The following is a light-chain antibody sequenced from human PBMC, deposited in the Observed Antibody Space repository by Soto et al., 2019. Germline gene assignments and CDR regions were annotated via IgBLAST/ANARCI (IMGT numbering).Light chain of an antibody. J-gene: IGKJ4*01. V-gene: IGKV4-1*01. Sequence: DIVMTQSPDSLAVSLGERATINCKSSQSLLHSSNNKNFLAWYQQKPGQPPKLLIYWASTRESGVPDRFSGSGSGTDVTLTISSLQAEDVAVYYCQQYYSSPLTFGGGTKVEIK. CDR2: WAS. CDR1: QSLLHSSNNKNF. CDR3: QQYYSSPLT.